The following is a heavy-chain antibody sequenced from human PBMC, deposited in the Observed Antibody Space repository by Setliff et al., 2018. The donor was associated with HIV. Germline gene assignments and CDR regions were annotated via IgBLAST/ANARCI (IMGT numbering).Heavy chain of an antibody. CDR1: GGSISSGGYY. D-gene: IGHD3-16*01. CDR3: ARSKKRGDYYYYYYYMDV. J-gene: IGHJ6*03. Sequence: ASETLSLTCTVSGGSISSGGYYWSWIRQHPGKGLEWIGYIYYSGSTYYNPSLKSRVTISVDTSKNQFSLKLSSVTAADTAVYYCARSKKRGDYYYYYYYMDVWGKGTTVTVS. V-gene: IGHV4-31*03. CDR2: IYYSGST.